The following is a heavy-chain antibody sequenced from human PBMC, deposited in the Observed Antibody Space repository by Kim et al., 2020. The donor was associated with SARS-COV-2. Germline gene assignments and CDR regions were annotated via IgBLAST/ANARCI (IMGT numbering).Heavy chain of an antibody. CDR3: ARGYSSSWYWAFDI. J-gene: IGHJ3*02. Sequence: YPGSVKGRFTISRENAKSSLYLQMNSLGAGDTAVYYCARGYSSSWYWAFDIWGQGTMVTVSS. V-gene: IGHV3-13*01. D-gene: IGHD6-13*01.